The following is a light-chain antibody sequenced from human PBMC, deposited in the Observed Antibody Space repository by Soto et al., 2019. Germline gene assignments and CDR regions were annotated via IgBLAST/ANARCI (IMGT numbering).Light chain of an antibody. Sequence: QSVLTQPASVSGSPGQSITISCTGTSSDVGGYNYVSWYQQHTGKAPKLMIYHVSNRPSGISNRFSGSKSGNTASLTISGLQAEDEADYYCSSYTSGSTYVFGTGTKVTVL. CDR1: SSDVGGYNY. V-gene: IGLV2-14*01. J-gene: IGLJ1*01. CDR2: HVS. CDR3: SSYTSGSTYV.